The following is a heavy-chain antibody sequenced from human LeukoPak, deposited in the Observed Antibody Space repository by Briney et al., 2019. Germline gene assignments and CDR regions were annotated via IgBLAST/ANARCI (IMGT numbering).Heavy chain of an antibody. D-gene: IGHD3-22*01. CDR3: ARDRGMYYYDSSGYYFDY. CDR2: IIPIFGTA. V-gene: IGHV1-69*05. Sequence: SVKVSCKASGYTFTGYYMHWVRQAPGQGLEWMGRIIPIFGTANYAQKFQGRVTITTDESTSTAYMELSSLRSEDTAVYYCARDRGMYYYDSSGYYFDYWGQGTLVTVSS. J-gene: IGHJ4*02. CDR1: GYTFTGYY.